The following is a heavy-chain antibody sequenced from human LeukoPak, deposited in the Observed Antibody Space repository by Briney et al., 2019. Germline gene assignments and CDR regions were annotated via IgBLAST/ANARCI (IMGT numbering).Heavy chain of an antibody. CDR1: WYTFPRYG. CDR3: ARGVLPAAMRGVGDAFDI. CDR2: IKPNSGGT. V-gene: IGHV1-2*04. J-gene: IGHJ3*02. Sequence: AFGKVSLKGFWYTFPRYGFKLVRKAPGTGPGWVGWIKPNSGGTNYAQKFQGWVTMTRDTSISTAYMELSRLRSDDTAVYYCARGVLPAAMRGVGDAFDIWGQGTMVTVSS. D-gene: IGHD2-2*01.